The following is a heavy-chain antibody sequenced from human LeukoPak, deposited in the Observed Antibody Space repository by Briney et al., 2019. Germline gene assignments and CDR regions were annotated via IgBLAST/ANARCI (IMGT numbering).Heavy chain of an antibody. CDR3: AKVVLMGYYDSSGYCDY. J-gene: IGHJ4*02. V-gene: IGHV3-23*01. CDR1: GFTFSSYA. CDR2: ISGSGGST. D-gene: IGHD3-22*01. Sequence: GGSLRLSCAASGFTFSSYAMSWVRQAPGKGLEWVSAISGSGGSTYYADSVKGRFTISRDNSKNTLYLQMNSLRAEDTAVYYCAKVVLMGYYDSSGYCDYWGQGTLVTVSS.